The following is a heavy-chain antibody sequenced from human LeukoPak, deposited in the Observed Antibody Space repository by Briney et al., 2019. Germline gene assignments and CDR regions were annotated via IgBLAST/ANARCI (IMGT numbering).Heavy chain of an antibody. D-gene: IGHD1-26*01. J-gene: IGHJ4*02. V-gene: IGHV3-23*01. CDR1: GFTFSSYA. CDR2: ISGSGHTT. CDR3: ARVWEIHNPGYFDY. Sequence: PGGSLRLSCAASGFTFSSYAMNWVRQAPGTGLEWVSGISGSGHTTYYADSVKGRFTISRDNSKNTLYLQMNSLRAEDTALCYCARVWEIHNPGYFDYWGQGTLVTVSS.